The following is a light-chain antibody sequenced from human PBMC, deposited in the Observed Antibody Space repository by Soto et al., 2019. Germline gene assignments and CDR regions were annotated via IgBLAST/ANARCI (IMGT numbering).Light chain of an antibody. CDR3: GTWDTSLSAVV. J-gene: IGLJ2*01. CDR1: SSNIWKNY. V-gene: IGLV1-51*01. Sequence: QSVLTQPPSVSAAPGQKVTISCSGSSSNIWKNYVSWYQRLPGTAPKLLIYDNNERSSGIPDRFSGSKSGTSATLGIAGLQTGDEADYYCGTWDTSLSAVVFGGGTKLTVL. CDR2: DNN.